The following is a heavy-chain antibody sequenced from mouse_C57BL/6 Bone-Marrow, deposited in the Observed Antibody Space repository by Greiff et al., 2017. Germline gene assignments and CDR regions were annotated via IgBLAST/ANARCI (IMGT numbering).Heavy chain of an antibody. CDR2: IYPGGGYT. CDR1: GYTFTNYW. Sequence: QVQLQQSGAELVRPGTSVKMSCKASGYTFTNYWIGWSKQRPGHGLEWIGDIYPGGGYTNYNEKFKGKATLTADKSSSTAYMQFSSLTSEDSAIYYCARLGTGTYAMDYWGQGTSVTVAS. CDR3: ARLGTGTYAMDY. J-gene: IGHJ4*01. V-gene: IGHV1-63*01. D-gene: IGHD4-1*01.